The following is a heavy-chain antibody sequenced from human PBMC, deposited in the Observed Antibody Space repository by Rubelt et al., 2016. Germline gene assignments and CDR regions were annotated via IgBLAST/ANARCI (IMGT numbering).Heavy chain of an antibody. J-gene: IGHJ4*02. V-gene: IGHV3-7*01. D-gene: IGHD1-14*01. Sequence: EVQLVESGGDLVQPGGSLRLSCAASRVTFSGYWMGWVRQSPGKGMAWVADIKSDGVEKYYADSVEGRFTISRDNAKNSLYLQMNSLRAEDTALYDCGRVRPGSVDDWGQGTLVTVSS. CDR1: RVTFSGYW. CDR2: IKSDGVEK. CDR3: GRVRPGSVDD.